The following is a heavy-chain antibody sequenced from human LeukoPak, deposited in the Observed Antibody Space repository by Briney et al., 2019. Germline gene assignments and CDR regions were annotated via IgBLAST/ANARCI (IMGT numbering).Heavy chain of an antibody. CDR1: GFTFGDYA. CDR2: ISGSGGST. CDR3: ANVLHIPY. V-gene: IGHV3-23*01. J-gene: IGHJ4*02. Sequence: GRSLRLSCTASGFTFGDYAMSWVRQAPGKGLEWVSAISGSGGSTYYADSVKGRFIISRDNSKNTLYLQMNSLRAEDTAVYYCANVLHIPYWGQGTLVTVSS. D-gene: IGHD3-10*01.